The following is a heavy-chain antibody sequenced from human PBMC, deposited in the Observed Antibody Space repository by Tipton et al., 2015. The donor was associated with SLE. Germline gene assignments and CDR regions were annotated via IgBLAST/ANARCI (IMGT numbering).Heavy chain of an antibody. CDR3: ASGRGAPHCDYYCDMGG. CDR1: GGTFSSYA. V-gene: IGHV1-69*15. Sequence: QSGAEVKKPGSSVKVSCKASGGTFSSYAISWVRQAPGQGREWMGRISPIFGTANYAQKFQGRVTITADESTGTAYMELNSLRSEDTAVYYCASGRGAPHCDYYCDMGGWGKGTTVTVSS. CDR2: ISPIFGTA. J-gene: IGHJ6*03. D-gene: IGHD2-21*01.